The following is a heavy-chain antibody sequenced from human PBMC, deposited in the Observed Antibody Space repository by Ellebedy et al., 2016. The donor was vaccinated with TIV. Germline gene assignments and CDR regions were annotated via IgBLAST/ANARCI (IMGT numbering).Heavy chain of an antibody. CDR1: GGSISSGGYY. Sequence: SETLSLXCTVSGGSISSGGYYWSWIRQHPGKGLEWIGYIYYSGSTYYNPSLKSRVTISVDTSKNQFSLKLSSVTAADTAVYYCASYYDSSGYFDYWGQGTLVTVSS. CDR2: IYYSGST. CDR3: ASYYDSSGYFDY. D-gene: IGHD3-22*01. J-gene: IGHJ4*02. V-gene: IGHV4-31*03.